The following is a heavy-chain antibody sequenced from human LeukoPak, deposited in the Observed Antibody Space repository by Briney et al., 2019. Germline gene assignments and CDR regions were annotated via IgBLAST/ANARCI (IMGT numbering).Heavy chain of an antibody. V-gene: IGHV3-30*18. CDR3: AKGLAVAGTIVGDY. Sequence: GRSLRLSCAVSGFTFSSYGMRWVRQAPGKGLEWVGYISYGGSNKYYAYSVKGRFTIFRANSKNTLYLQMNRLRAGDPAVYYCAKGLAVAGTIVGDYWGQGTLVTVSS. CDR1: GFTFSSYG. D-gene: IGHD6-19*01. CDR2: ISYGGSNK. J-gene: IGHJ4*02.